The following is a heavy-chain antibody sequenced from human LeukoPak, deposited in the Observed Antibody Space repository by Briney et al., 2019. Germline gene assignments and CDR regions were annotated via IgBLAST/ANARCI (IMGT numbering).Heavy chain of an antibody. V-gene: IGHV4-30-4*01. D-gene: IGHD2-2*01. CDR1: GFSISSGDYY. CDR2: IYYSGST. CDR3: AREVPAAPGFFDY. Sequence: SQTLSLTCTVSGFSISSGDYYWSWIRQPPGQVLEWIGYIYYSGSTYYNPSLKSRVTISVDTSNNQFSLKLSSVTAADTAVYYCAREVPAAPGFFDYWGQGTLVTVSS. J-gene: IGHJ4*02.